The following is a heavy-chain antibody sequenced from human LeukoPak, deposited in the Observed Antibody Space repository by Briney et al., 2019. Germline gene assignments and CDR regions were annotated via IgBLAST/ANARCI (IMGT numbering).Heavy chain of an antibody. CDR3: ARAAGDASGYYSDY. V-gene: IGHV4-59*11. CDR2: FYYSGIS. Sequence: SETLSLTCTVSGASISSHYWGWIRQPPGKGLEWIGYFYYSGISNYNPSLKSRVTMAVDTSKSQFSLNLTSVTAADTAFYYCARAAGDASGYYSDYWGQGTLVTVSS. D-gene: IGHD3-22*01. CDR1: GASISSHY. J-gene: IGHJ4*02.